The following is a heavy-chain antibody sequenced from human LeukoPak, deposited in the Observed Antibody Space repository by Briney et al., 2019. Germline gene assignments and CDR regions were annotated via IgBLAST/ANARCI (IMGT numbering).Heavy chain of an antibody. CDR2: INHSGST. CDR3: ASANDYDFWSGYYWD. Sequence: SETLSLTCAVYGGSFNGYYWSWIRQPPGKGLEWIGEINHSGSTNYNPSLKSRVTISVDTSKNQFSLKPSSVTAADTAVYYCASANDYDFWSGYYWDWGQGTLVTVSS. V-gene: IGHV4-34*01. D-gene: IGHD3-3*01. J-gene: IGHJ4*02. CDR1: GGSFNGYY.